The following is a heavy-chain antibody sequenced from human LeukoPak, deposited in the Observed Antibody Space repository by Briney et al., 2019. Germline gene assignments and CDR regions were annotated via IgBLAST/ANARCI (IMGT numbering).Heavy chain of an antibody. CDR3: AKDMGYSSGYPEAFDI. J-gene: IGHJ3*02. Sequence: PGGSLRLSCAASGITFSSYGMSWVRQAPGKGLEWVSGINWNSGSIGYADSVKGRFTISRDNAKNSLYLQMNSLRAEDMALYYCAKDMGYSSGYPEAFDIWGQGTMVTVSS. CDR1: GITFSSYG. CDR2: INWNSGSI. V-gene: IGHV3-9*03. D-gene: IGHD3-22*01.